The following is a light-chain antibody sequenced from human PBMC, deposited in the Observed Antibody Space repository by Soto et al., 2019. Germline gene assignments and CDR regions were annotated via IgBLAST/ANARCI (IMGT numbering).Light chain of an antibody. J-gene: IGLJ1*01. Sequence: QSALTQPASVSGSPGQSITLSCTGTSRDVGRYNYVSWYQQHPGKAPKLLIHDVSNRPSGVSNRFSGSKSGNTASLTISGLQAEDEADYYCSSYTSSSTRVFGTGTKLTVL. V-gene: IGLV2-14*03. CDR3: SSYTSSSTRV. CDR2: DVS. CDR1: SRDVGRYNY.